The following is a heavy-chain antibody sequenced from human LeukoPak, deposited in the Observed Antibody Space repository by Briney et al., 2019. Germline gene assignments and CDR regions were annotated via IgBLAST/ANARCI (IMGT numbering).Heavy chain of an antibody. Sequence: GGSLRLSCAASGITFSSYSMNWVRQAPGKGLEWVAFIRFDGTNKHYADSVKGRFTISRDNSKSTLYLQMNSLRTEDTAFYYCAKDWVRVLIRSGGYWGHGTLVTVSS. V-gene: IGHV3-30*02. J-gene: IGHJ4*01. CDR1: GITFSSYS. D-gene: IGHD2-15*01. CDR3: AKDWVRVLIRSGGY. CDR2: IRFDGTNK.